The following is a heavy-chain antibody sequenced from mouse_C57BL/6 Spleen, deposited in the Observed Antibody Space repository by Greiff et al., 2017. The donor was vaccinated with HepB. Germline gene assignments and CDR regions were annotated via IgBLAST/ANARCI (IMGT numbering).Heavy chain of an antibody. Sequence: QVQLQQPGTELVKPGASVKLSCKASGYTFTSYWMHWVKQRPGQGLEWIGNINPSNGGTNYNEKFKSKATLTVDKSSSTAYMQLSSLTSEDSAVYYCARGAYRDLYYQGFAYWGQGTLVTVSA. V-gene: IGHV1-53*01. CDR2: INPSNGGT. CDR1: GYTFTSYW. CDR3: ARGAYRDLYYQGFAY. D-gene: IGHD1-1*01. J-gene: IGHJ3*01.